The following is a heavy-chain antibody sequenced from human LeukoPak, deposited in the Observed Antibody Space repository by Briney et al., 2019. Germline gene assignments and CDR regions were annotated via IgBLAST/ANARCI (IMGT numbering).Heavy chain of an antibody. CDR3: AGDGSSSWYY. D-gene: IGHD6-13*01. V-gene: IGHV3-9*01. J-gene: IGHJ4*02. Sequence: GGSLRLSCAASGFTFDDYAMHWVRQAPGKGLEWVSGISWNSGSIGYADSVKGRFTISRDNAKNSLYLQMNSLRAEDTAVYYCAGDGSSSWYYWGQGTLVTVSS. CDR2: ISWNSGSI. CDR1: GFTFDDYA.